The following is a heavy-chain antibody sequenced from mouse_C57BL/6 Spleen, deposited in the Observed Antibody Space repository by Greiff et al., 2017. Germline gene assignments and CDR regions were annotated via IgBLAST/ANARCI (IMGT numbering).Heavy chain of an antibody. Sequence: VQLQQPGAELVKPGASVKLSCKASGYTFTSYWMHWVKQRPGQGLEWIGMIHPNSGSTNYNEKFKSKATLTVDKSSSTAYMQLSSLTSEDSAVYYCARWVPYGSSWYFDVWGTGTTVTVSS. CDR2: IHPNSGST. CDR1: GYTFTSYW. D-gene: IGHD1-1*01. J-gene: IGHJ1*03. V-gene: IGHV1-64*01. CDR3: ARWVPYGSSWYFDV.